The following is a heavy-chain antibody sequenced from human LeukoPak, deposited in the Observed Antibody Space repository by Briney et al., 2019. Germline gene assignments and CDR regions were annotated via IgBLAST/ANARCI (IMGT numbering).Heavy chain of an antibody. D-gene: IGHD3-22*01. CDR3: AAGSESYDSRGYSYYFDY. V-gene: IGHV4-59*01. Sequence: SETLSLTCTVSGGSISSYYWSWIRQPPGKGLEWIGYIYYSGSTNYNPSLKSRVTISVDTSKNQFSLKLSSVTAADTAVYYCAAGSESYDSRGYSYYFDYWGQGTLVTVSS. CDR1: GGSISSYY. CDR2: IYYSGST. J-gene: IGHJ4*02.